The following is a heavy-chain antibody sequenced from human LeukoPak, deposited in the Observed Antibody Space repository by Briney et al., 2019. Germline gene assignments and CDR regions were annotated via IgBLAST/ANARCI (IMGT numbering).Heavy chain of an antibody. CDR3: AKDRNDFWSGYSHANWFDP. Sequence: QPGGSLRLSCAASGFTFSSYAMSWVRQAPGKGLEWVSAISGSGGSTYYADSVKGRFTISRDNSKNTLYLQMNSLRAEDTAVYYCAKDRNDFWSGYSHANWFDPWGQGTLVTVSS. CDR2: ISGSGGST. D-gene: IGHD3-3*01. J-gene: IGHJ5*02. CDR1: GFTFSSYA. V-gene: IGHV3-23*01.